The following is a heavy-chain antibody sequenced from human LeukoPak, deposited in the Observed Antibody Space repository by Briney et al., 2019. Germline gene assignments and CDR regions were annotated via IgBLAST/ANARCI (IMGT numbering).Heavy chain of an antibody. J-gene: IGHJ4*02. D-gene: IGHD2-2*01. CDR3: ARLGTIYCSTTSCHSQFDY. CDR1: GFTFDDYG. Sequence: GGSLRLSCAASGFTFDDYGMSWVRQAPGKGLEWVSGINWNGGSTGYADSVKGRFTISRDNTKNSLYLQMNSLRAEDTAFYYCARLGTIYCSTTSCHSQFDYWGQGTLVTVSS. V-gene: IGHV3-20*04. CDR2: INWNGGST.